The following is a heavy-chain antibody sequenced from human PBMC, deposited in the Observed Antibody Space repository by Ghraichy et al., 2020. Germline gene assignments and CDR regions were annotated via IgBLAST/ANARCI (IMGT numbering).Heavy chain of an antibody. CDR3: ARDHKSMGGLI. V-gene: IGHV3-7*01. J-gene: IGHJ3*02. CDR1: GFTFSSYW. CDR2: IKRDGSEK. Sequence: GGSLILSCAASGFTFSSYWMSWVRQAPGKGLEWVANIKRDGSEKYYVDSVKGRFTVSRDNAKNSLYLQMNSLRAEDTAVYYCARDHKSMGGLIWGQGTMVTVSS. D-gene: IGHD2/OR15-2a*01.